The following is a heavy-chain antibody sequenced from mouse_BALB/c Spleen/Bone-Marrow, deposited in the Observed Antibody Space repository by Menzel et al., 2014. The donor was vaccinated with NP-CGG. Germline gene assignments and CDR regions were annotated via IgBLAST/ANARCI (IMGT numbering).Heavy chain of an antibody. CDR1: GFDFSRYW. J-gene: IGHJ1*01. Sequence: EVKLVESGGGLVQPGGSLKLSCAASGFDFSRYWMSWVRQAPGKGLDWIGEINPDSSTINYTPSLKDKFTISRDNAKNTLYLQMSEVRSEDTALYYCARLNYYGNLFVWGAGTTVTVSS. CDR3: ARLNYYGNLFV. D-gene: IGHD1-1*01. V-gene: IGHV4-1*02. CDR2: INPDSSTI.